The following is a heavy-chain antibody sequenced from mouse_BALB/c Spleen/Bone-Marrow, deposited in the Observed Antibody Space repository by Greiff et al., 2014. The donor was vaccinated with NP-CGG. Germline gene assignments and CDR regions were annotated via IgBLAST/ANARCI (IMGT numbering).Heavy chain of an antibody. CDR1: GYTFTSYW. D-gene: IGHD1-1*01. CDR2: IPPGSGTT. Sequence: DLVKPGASVKLSCKASGYTFTSYWINWIKQRPGQGLEWIGRIPPGSGTTYYNEMFKGKATLTVDTSSTTAYIQLNSLSSEDSAVYFCARGSYYYGSGSTWFAYWGQGTLVTVSA. V-gene: IGHV1S41*01. CDR3: ARGSYYYGSGSTWFAY. J-gene: IGHJ3*01.